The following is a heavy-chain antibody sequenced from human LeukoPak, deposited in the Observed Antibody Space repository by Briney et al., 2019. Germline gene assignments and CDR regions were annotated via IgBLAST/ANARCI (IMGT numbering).Heavy chain of an antibody. J-gene: IGHJ4*02. CDR1: GYFISSGYY. CDR2: IYHSGST. Sequence: PSETLSLTCAVSGYFISSGYYWGWIRQPPGKGLEWIGSIYHSGSTYYNPSLKSRVTISVDTSKNQFSLKLISVTAADTAVYYCARFVGAATTSHVDYWGQGTLVTVSS. CDR3: ARFVGAATTSHVDY. V-gene: IGHV4-38-2*01. D-gene: IGHD1-26*01.